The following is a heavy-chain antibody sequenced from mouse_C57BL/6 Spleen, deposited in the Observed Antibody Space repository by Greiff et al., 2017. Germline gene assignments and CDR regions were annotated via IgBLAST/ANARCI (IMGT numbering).Heavy chain of an antibody. CDR1: GYTFTSYS. CDR2: IDPSDSYT. J-gene: IGHJ2*01. V-gene: IGHV1-59*01. Sequence: VQLQQSGAELVRPGTSVKLSCTASGYTFTSYSMHWVKQRPGQGLEWIGVIDPSDSYTNYNQKLKGKATLTVDTASCTVYLQLSSLTSEDSAVYDCARDPLDDEELDYGGQGTTLTVSS. D-gene: IGHD2-12*01. CDR3: ARDPLDDEELDY.